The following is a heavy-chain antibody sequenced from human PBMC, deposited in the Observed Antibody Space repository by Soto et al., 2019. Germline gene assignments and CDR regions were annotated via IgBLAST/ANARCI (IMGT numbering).Heavy chain of an antibody. D-gene: IGHD6-19*01. CDR3: AKGRSSGWYANWFDP. Sequence: EVQLLESGGGLVQPGGSLRLSCAASGFTFSSYAMSWVRQAPGKGLEWVSATSGSGGSTYYADSVKGRFTISRDNSKNTLYLQMNSLRAEDTAVYYCAKGRSSGWYANWFDPWGQGTLVTVSS. CDR2: TSGSGGST. J-gene: IGHJ5*02. CDR1: GFTFSSYA. V-gene: IGHV3-23*01.